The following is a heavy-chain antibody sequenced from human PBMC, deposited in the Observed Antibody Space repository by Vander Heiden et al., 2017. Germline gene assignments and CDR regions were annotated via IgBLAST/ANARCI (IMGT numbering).Heavy chain of an antibody. Sequence: QLQLQESGPGLVKPSETLSLTCTVSGGSISSSSYYWGWIRQPPGKGLEWIGSIYYSGSTYYNPSLKSRVTISVDTSKNQFSLKLSSVTAADTAVYYCARQGPVLNGAAAGTYYYYGMDVWGQGTTVTVSS. D-gene: IGHD6-13*01. J-gene: IGHJ6*02. CDR3: ARQGPVLNGAAAGTYYYYGMDV. CDR2: IYYSGST. CDR1: GGSISSSSYY. V-gene: IGHV4-39*01.